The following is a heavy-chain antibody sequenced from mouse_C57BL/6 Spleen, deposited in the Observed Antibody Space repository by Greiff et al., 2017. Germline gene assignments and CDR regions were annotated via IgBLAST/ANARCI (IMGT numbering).Heavy chain of an antibody. J-gene: IGHJ2*01. CDR1: GYTFTSYW. CDR2: IDPSDSYT. V-gene: IGHV1-69*01. D-gene: IGHD1-1*01. Sequence: QVQLQQPGAELVMPGASVKLSCKASGYTFTSYWMHWVKQRPGQGLEWIGEIDPSDSYTNYNQKFKGKSTLTVDKSSRTAYMQLSSLTSEDSAVYYCARGYYGSSYDFDYWGQGTTLTVSS. CDR3: ARGYYGSSYDFDY.